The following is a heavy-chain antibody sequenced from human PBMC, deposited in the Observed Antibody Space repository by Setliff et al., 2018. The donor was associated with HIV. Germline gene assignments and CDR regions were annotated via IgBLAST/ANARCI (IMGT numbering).Heavy chain of an antibody. J-gene: IGHJ4*02. D-gene: IGHD6-6*01. CDR3: ARWYGFHSSSSVLGF. CDR2: INPNSGGST. Sequence: ASVKVSCKASGYTFTDYYMHWVRQAPGQGLEWMGRINPNSGGSTSYAQRFQGRVTMTRDTSTSTVYMELSSLRSEDTAVYYCARWYGFHSSSSVLGFWGQGTLVTVSS. V-gene: IGHV1-46*01. CDR1: GYTFTDYY.